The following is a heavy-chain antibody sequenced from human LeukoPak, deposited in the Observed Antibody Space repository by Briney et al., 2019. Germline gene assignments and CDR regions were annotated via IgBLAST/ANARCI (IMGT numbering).Heavy chain of an antibody. CDR2: INWNGGST. Sequence: GGSLRLSCAASGFTFSSYGMSWVRQAPGKGLEWVSGINWNGGSTGYADSVKGRFTISRDNAKNSLYLQMNSLRAEDTALYYCARDFVGYCSGGSCYSYDAFDIWGQGTMVTVSS. J-gene: IGHJ3*02. V-gene: IGHV3-20*04. CDR1: GFTFSSYG. CDR3: ARDFVGYCSGGSCYSYDAFDI. D-gene: IGHD2-15*01.